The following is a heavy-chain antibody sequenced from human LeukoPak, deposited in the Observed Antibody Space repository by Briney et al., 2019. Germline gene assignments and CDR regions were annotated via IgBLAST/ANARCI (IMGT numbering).Heavy chain of an antibody. CDR3: AKDLSIGETSYGCSDY. J-gene: IGHJ4*02. V-gene: IGHV3-23*01. CDR1: GFTFSPQA. D-gene: IGHD2-21*01. Sequence: GGSLRLSCVASGFTFSPQAMSWVRQAPGKGLEWVATISGDGADTYYPDSVKGRLTISRDNSKNTVYLHMKSLRAEDTAVYFCAKDLSIGETSYGCSDYWGQGTLVTVSS. CDR2: ISGDGADT.